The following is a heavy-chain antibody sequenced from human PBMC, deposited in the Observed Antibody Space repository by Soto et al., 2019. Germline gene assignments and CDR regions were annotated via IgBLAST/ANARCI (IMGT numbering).Heavy chain of an antibody. D-gene: IGHD5-12*01. V-gene: IGHV1-69*13. J-gene: IGHJ6*02. CDR2: IIPIFGTA. CDR3: ARDRRDGYNYGYYYGMDV. Sequence: GASVKVSCKASGGTFSSYAISWVRQAPGRGLEWMGGIIPIFGTANYAQKFQGRVTITADESTSTAYMELSSLRSEDTAVYYCARDRRDGYNYGYYYGMDVWGQGTTVTVSS. CDR1: GGTFSSYA.